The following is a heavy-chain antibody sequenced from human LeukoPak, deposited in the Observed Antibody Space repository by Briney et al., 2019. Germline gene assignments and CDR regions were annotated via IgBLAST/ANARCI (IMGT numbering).Heavy chain of an antibody. CDR3: AKDAHPYY. CDR2: ISGSGDRT. D-gene: IGHD3-16*01. CDR1: GFTFSNYA. V-gene: IGHV3-23*01. J-gene: IGHJ4*02. Sequence: QTAESLRLSCAASGFTFSNYAMTWVRQPPGKGLEWLSTISGSGDRTFYADSVKGRFNISRDNSKNTVYLQTNRLRAEDSAVYYCAKDAHPYYWGQGTLVTVSS.